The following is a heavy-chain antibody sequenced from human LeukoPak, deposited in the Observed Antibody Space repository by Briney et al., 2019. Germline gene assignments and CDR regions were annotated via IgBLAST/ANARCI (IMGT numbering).Heavy chain of an antibody. CDR1: SGSIINSNYY. CDR2: IYYSGST. D-gene: IGHD3-9*01. J-gene: IGHJ3*02. CDR3: ASSTFDILTGLGDAFDI. V-gene: IGHV4-61*05. Sequence: SETLSLTCSVSSGSIINSNYYWGWIRQPPGKGLEWIGYIYYSGSTNYNPSLKSRVTISVDTSKNQFSLKLSSVTAADTAVYYCASSTFDILTGLGDAFDIWGQGTMVTVSS.